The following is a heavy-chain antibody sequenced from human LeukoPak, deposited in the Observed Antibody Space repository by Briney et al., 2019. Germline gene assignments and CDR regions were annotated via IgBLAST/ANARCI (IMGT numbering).Heavy chain of an antibody. CDR2: ISSSSSPI. CDR3: SRSLDY. J-gene: IGHJ4*02. V-gene: IGHV3-48*04. CDR1: GFIFSSYS. Sequence: GGSLRLSCAASGFIFSSYSMNWVRQAPGKGLEWVSYISSSSSPIYYADSVKGRFTISRDNAKNSLYLQMNSLRVEDTAIYYCSRSLDYLGQGALVTVSS.